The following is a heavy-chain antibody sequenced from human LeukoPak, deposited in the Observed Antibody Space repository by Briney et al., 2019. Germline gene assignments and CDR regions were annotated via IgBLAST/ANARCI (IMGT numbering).Heavy chain of an antibody. Sequence: PGGSLRLSCAASGFTFSSYSMNWVRQAPGKGLEWVSSISSSSSYIYYADSVKGRFTISRDNAKNSLYLQMNSLRAEDTAVYYCARDRNRFTYYDTAGDYWGQGTLVTVSS. D-gene: IGHD3-22*01. J-gene: IGHJ4*02. CDR1: GFTFSSYS. V-gene: IGHV3-21*01. CDR2: ISSSSSYI. CDR3: ARDRNRFTYYDTAGDY.